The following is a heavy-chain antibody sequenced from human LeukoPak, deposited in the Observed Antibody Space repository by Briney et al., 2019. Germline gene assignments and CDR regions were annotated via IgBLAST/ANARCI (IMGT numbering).Heavy chain of an antibody. D-gene: IGHD5-18*01. CDR2: INPSGGST. V-gene: IGHV1-46*01. Sequence: ASVKVSCKASGYTFTSYYMHWVRQAPGQGLEWMGIINPSGGSTSYAQKFQGRVTMTSDTSTSTVFMELSRLRSEDTAVYYCARGVDTTRGLWLYGMDVWGQGTTVTVSS. CDR3: ARGVDTTRGLWLYGMDV. J-gene: IGHJ6*02. CDR1: GYTFTSYY.